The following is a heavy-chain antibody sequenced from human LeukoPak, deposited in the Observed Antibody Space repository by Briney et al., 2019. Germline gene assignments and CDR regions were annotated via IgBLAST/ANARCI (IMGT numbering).Heavy chain of an antibody. D-gene: IGHD2-15*01. CDR3: ARRQRISGGSWSKLYYFDY. CDR2: ISSSGSTI. J-gene: IGHJ4*02. V-gene: IGHV3-11*04. CDR1: GFTFSDYY. Sequence: PGGSLRLSCAASGFTFSDYYMSWIRQAPGKGLEWVSYISSSGSTIYYADSVKGRFTISRDNAKNSLYLQMNSLRAEDTAVYYCARRQRISGGSWSKLYYFDYWGQGTLVTVSS.